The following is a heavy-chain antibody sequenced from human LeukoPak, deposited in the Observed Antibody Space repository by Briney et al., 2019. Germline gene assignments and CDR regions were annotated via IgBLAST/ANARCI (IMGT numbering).Heavy chain of an antibody. J-gene: IGHJ4*02. V-gene: IGHV1-18*01. CDR1: GYIFTSYG. CDR2: ISAYNGNT. CDR3: AREERAIFGVVINDY. Sequence: GASVKVPCKASGYIFTSYGISWVRQAPGQGLEWMGWISAYNGNTNYAQKLQGRVTMTTDTSTSTAYMELRSLRSDDTAVYYCAREERAIFGVVINDYWGQGTLVTVSS. D-gene: IGHD3-3*01.